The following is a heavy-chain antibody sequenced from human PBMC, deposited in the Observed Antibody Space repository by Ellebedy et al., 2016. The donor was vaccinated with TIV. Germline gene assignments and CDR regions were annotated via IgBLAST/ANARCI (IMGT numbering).Heavy chain of an antibody. V-gene: IGHV3-73*01. CDR1: GFTFSGSA. Sequence: GESLKISXAASGFTFSGSAMHWVRQASGKGLEWVGRIRSKANSYATAYAASVKGRFTISRDDSKNTAYLQMNSLKTEDTAVYYCTRQVETATITRYYYYGMDVWGQGTTVTVSS. CDR3: TRQVETATITRYYYYGMDV. D-gene: IGHD5-24*01. J-gene: IGHJ6*02. CDR2: IRSKANSYAT.